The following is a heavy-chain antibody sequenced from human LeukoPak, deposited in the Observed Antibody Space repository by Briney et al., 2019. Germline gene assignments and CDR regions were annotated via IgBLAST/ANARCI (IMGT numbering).Heavy chain of an antibody. D-gene: IGHD1-26*01. CDR3: ARVVGFMDV. CDR2: IIPLFGTA. V-gene: IGHV1-69*06. J-gene: IGHJ6*03. Sequence: ASVKVSCKTSGGTFSSYAITWVRQTPGQGLEWMGGIIPLFGTANYAQKFQDRVTITADKSTSTAYMELSSLRSEDTAVYYCARVVGFMDVWGKGTTVTVSS. CDR1: GGTFSSYA.